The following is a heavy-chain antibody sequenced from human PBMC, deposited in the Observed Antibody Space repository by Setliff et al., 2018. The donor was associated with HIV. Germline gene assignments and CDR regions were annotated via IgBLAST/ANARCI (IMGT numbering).Heavy chain of an antibody. CDR3: ARDLNDRWLQQYWYFDL. V-gene: IGHV1-69*05. CDR1: GGTLNNYA. CDR2: IIPIFETT. J-gene: IGHJ2*01. Sequence: SVKVSCKASGGTLNNYAINWVRQAPGQGLEWMGGIIPIFETTSYAQKFQDRVTITTDESRTTGYMELRSLRSEDTALYFCARDLNDRWLQQYWYFDLWGRGTLVTVSS. D-gene: IGHD5-12*01.